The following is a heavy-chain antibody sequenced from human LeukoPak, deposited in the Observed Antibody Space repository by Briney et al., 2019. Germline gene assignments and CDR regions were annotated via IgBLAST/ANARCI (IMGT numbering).Heavy chain of an antibody. CDR2: ISAGGDYI. CDR1: GLTFSSYS. J-gene: IGHJ2*01. V-gene: IGHV3-21*01. D-gene: IGHD3-3*01. Sequence: GGSLRLSCTASGLTFSSYSMNWVRQAPEKGLEWVSSISAGGDYISYRDSVKGRFTISRDNARNSLYLQMNSLRAEDTAVYYCARDITIFGVGRGYFDLWGRGTLVTVSS. CDR3: ARDITIFGVGRGYFDL.